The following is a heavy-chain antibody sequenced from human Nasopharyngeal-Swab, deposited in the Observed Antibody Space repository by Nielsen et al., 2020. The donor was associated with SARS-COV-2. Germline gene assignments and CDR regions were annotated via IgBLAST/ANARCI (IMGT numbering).Heavy chain of an antibody. V-gene: IGHV4-31*03. CDR1: GGSISSGGYY. CDR2: IYYSGST. J-gene: IGHJ6*02. D-gene: IGHD3-22*01. CDR3: ASDSSGYLFNYGMDV. Sequence: SETLSLTCTVSGGSISSGGYYWSWIRQHPGKGLEWIGYIYYSGSTYYNPSLKSRVTISVDTSKNQFSLKLSSVTAADTAVYYCASDSSGYLFNYGMDVWGQGTTVTVSS.